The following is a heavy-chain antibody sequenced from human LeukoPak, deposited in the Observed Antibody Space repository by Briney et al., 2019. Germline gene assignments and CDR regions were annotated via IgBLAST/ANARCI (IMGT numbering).Heavy chain of an antibody. CDR1: EFTFSDYY. D-gene: IGHD3-10*01. V-gene: IGHV3-11*04. CDR3: ARDGSGSYSASFDY. Sequence: GGSLRLSCTVSEFTFSDYYMSWIRQAPGKGLEWASYIVSSGSVKYYADSVKGRFTISRDNAKNSLYLQMNSLRAEDTAVYYCARDGSGSYSASFDYWGQGTLVTVSS. CDR2: IVSSGSVK. J-gene: IGHJ4*02.